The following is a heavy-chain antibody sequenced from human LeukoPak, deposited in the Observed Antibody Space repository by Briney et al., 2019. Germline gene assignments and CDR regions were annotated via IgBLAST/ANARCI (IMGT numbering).Heavy chain of an antibody. V-gene: IGHV1-2*06. CDR3: AREDRYCSGGSCYGFDY. J-gene: IGHJ4*02. Sequence: GASVKVSCKASGYTFTGYYMHWVRQAPGQGLEWMGRINPNSGGTNYAQKFQGRVTITADESTSTAYMELSSLRSEDTAVYYCAREDRYCSGGSCYGFDYWGQGTLVTVSS. CDR1: GYTFTGYY. CDR2: INPNSGGT. D-gene: IGHD2-15*01.